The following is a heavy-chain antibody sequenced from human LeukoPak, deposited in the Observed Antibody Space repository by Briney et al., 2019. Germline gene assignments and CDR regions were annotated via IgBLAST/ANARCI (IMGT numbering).Heavy chain of an antibody. V-gene: IGHV3-72*01. Sequence: PGGSLRLSCAASGFSFSDHYMVWVRQAPGKGLEWVGRTRNKANSYTTEYAASVKGRFTISREDSKNSLYLQMNSLKTEDTAVYYCVRVRYSYGYGYFDYWGQGTLVTVSS. CDR3: VRVRYSYGYGYFDY. D-gene: IGHD5-18*01. CDR1: GFSFSDHY. J-gene: IGHJ4*02. CDR2: TRNKANSYTT.